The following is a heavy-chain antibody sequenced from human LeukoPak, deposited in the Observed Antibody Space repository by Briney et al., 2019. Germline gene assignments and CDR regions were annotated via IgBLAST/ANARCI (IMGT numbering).Heavy chain of an antibody. CDR3: ASAKYSWNDVREYYFDY. Sequence: SETLSLTCTVSGGSISSSSYYWGWIRQPPGKGLEWIGSIYYSGSTYYNPSLKSRVTISVDTSKNQFSLKLSSVTAADTAVYYCASAKYSWNDVREYYFDYWGQGTLVTVSS. CDR1: GGSISSSSYY. J-gene: IGHJ4*02. D-gene: IGHD1-1*01. V-gene: IGHV4-39*01. CDR2: IYYSGST.